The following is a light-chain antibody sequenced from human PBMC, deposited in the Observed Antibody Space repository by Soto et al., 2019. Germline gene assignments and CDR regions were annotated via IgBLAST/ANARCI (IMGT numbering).Light chain of an antibody. J-gene: IGLJ2*01. V-gene: IGLV1-51*01. Sequence: QAVVTQPPSVSVAPGQKVTISCSGSSSNIENNYVSWYQQLPGTAPKLLIYDNSKRPSGIPDRVSGAKSGTSATLGITGLQTGDEADYYCGTWDDSLSAVIFGGGTKLTVL. CDR3: GTWDDSLSAVI. CDR2: DNS. CDR1: SSNIENNY.